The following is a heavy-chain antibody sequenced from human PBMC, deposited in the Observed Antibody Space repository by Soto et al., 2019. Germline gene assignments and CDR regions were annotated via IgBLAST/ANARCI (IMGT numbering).Heavy chain of an antibody. CDR2: IIPIFGTA. CDR3: ARAAPTIRAFDY. Sequence: QVQLVQSGAEVKKLGSSVKVSCKASGGTFSSYAISWVRQAPGQGLEWMGGIIPIFGTANYAQKFQGRGTITADESRSTAYMELSSLRSEDTAVYCCARAAPTIRAFDYWGKGTLVTVSS. V-gene: IGHV1-69*01. CDR1: GGTFSSYA. D-gene: IGHD5-12*01. J-gene: IGHJ4*02.